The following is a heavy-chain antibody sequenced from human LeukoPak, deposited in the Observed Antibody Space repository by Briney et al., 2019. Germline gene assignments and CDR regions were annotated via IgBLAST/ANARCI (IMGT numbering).Heavy chain of an antibody. CDR1: GYTFTSYG. Sequence: ASVKVSCKASGYTFTSYGISWVRQAPGQGLEWMGWISAYNGDTNYAQELQGRVTMTTDTSTSTAYMELRSLRSDDTAVYYCARTPVGFNTVTPTDVRYWGQGTPVTVSS. V-gene: IGHV1-18*01. CDR3: ARTPVGFNTVTPTDVRY. CDR2: ISAYNGDT. J-gene: IGHJ4*02. D-gene: IGHD4-17*01.